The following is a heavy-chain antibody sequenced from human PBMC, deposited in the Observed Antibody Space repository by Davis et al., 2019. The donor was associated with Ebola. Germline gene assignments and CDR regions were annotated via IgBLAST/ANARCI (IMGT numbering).Heavy chain of an antibody. Sequence: GGSLTLSCPASGFTFSNYAMSWVRQAPGKGLEWVSGISGSGATTYYADSVKGRFTISRDNSKNTLYLQMNSLRADDTALYYCAKGGARYFYHYYGMDVWGQGTTVTVSS. D-gene: IGHD2/OR15-2a*01. CDR3: AKGGARYFYHYYGMDV. CDR2: ISGSGATT. V-gene: IGHV3-23*01. CDR1: GFTFSNYA. J-gene: IGHJ6*02.